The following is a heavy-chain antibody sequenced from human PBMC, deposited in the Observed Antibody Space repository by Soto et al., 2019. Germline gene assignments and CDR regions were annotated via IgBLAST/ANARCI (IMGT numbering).Heavy chain of an antibody. D-gene: IGHD5-12*01. CDR2: IIPIFGSV. CDR1: GYTFTSYA. CDR3: AKDGGKDGYFGNWFDP. Sequence: SVKVSCKASGYTFTSYAMHWVRQSPGQGLEWLGRIIPIFGSVTFAQKFQGRITLTADESTTTVYMELSSLRSDDTAVYYCAKDGGKDGYFGNWFDPWGQGTQVTVSS. J-gene: IGHJ5*02. V-gene: IGHV1-69*13.